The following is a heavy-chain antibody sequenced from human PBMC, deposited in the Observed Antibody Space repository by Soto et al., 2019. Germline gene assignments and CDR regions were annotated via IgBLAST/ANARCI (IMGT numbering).Heavy chain of an antibody. J-gene: IGHJ6*02. CDR2: IIPIFGTA. Sequence: SVKVSCKASGGTFSSYAISWVRQAPGQGLEWMGGIIPIFGTANYAQKFQGRVTITADESTSTAYMELSSLRSEDTAVYYCARDIVVPKGEWNYYYYGMDVWGQGTTVTVSS. D-gene: IGHD2-15*01. CDR1: GGTFSSYA. V-gene: IGHV1-69*13. CDR3: ARDIVVPKGEWNYYYYGMDV.